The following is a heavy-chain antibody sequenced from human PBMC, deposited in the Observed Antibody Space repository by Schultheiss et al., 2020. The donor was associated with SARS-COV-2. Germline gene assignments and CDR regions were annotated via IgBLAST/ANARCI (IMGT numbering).Heavy chain of an antibody. CDR3: ASRYCSSTSCSNYWYFDL. CDR2: ISGSGGST. Sequence: GGSLRLSCAASGFTVSSNYMSWVRQAPGKGLEWVSAISGSGGSTYYADSVKGRFTISRDNSKNTLYLQMNSLRAEDTAVYYCASRYCSSTSCSNYWYFDLWGRGTLVTVSS. CDR1: GFTVSSNY. D-gene: IGHD2-2*01. V-gene: IGHV3-23*01. J-gene: IGHJ2*01.